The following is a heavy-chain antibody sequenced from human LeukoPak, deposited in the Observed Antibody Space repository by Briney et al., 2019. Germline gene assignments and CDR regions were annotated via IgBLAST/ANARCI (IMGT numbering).Heavy chain of an antibody. CDR2: INPNSGGT. V-gene: IGHV1-2*06. J-gene: IGHJ4*02. Sequence: ASVKVSCKASGFTFTNSAVQWVRQAPGQGLEWMGRINPNSGGTNYAQKFQGRVTMTRDTSISTAYMELSSLRSDDTAVFYCARRIAAAGHFDYWGQGTLVTVSS. CDR1: GFTFTNSA. CDR3: ARRIAAAGHFDY. D-gene: IGHD6-13*01.